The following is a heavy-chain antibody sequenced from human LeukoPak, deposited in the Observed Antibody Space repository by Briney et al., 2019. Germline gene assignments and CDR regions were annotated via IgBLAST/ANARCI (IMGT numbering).Heavy chain of an antibody. J-gene: IGHJ5*02. Sequence: GGSLRLSCAASGFTFSSYGMHWVRQAPGKGLEWVAVIANDGKTTYYADSVKGRFTISRDNSKNTLYLQMNSLGAEDTAVYYCTKEGLPSGSSWSAWFDPWGQGTLVTVSS. CDR1: GFTFSSYG. D-gene: IGHD3-10*01. CDR3: TKEGLPSGSSWSAWFDP. V-gene: IGHV3-30*18. CDR2: IANDGKTT.